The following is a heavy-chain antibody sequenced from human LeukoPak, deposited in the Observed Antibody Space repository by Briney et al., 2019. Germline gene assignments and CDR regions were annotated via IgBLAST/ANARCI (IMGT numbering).Heavy chain of an antibody. D-gene: IGHD2-15*01. CDR1: GYTFTGYY. Sequence: GASVKVSCKASGYTFTGYYMHWVRQAPGQGLEWMGWINPNSGGTNYAQKFQGRVTMTRDTSISTAYMELGRLRSDDTAVYYCARIGSGGSRHFDYWGQGTLVTVSS. CDR3: ARIGSGGSRHFDY. J-gene: IGHJ4*02. V-gene: IGHV1-2*02. CDR2: INPNSGGT.